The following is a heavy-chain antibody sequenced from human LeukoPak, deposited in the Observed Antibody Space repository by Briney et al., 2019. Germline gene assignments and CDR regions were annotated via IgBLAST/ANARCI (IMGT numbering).Heavy chain of an antibody. CDR2: INPNSGGT. CDR3: ARWFTITSGDYDILTSSHHRGMDV. CDR1: GYAFTGYN. J-gene: IGHJ6*02. D-gene: IGHD3-9*01. V-gene: IGHV1-2*02. Sequence: ASVKVSCKASGYAFTGYNMHWVRQAPGQGLEWMGWINPNSGGTNYAQKFQGRVTMTRDMSISTAYMELSRLTSDDTAVYYCARWFTITSGDYDILTSSHHRGMDVWGQGTTVTVSS.